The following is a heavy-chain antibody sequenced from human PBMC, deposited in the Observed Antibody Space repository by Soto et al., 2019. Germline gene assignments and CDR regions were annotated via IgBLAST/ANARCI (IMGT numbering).Heavy chain of an antibody. CDR2: ISYDGSNK. CDR1: GFTFSSYG. Sequence: QVQLVESGGGVVQPGRSLRLSCAASGFTFSSYGMHWVRQAPGKGLEWVAVISYDGSNKYYADSVKGRFTISRDNSKNTLYLQMNSLRAEDTAVYYCAKDRVSGFILAPFDYWGQGTLVTVSS. CDR3: AKDRVSGFILAPFDY. D-gene: IGHD3-3*01. V-gene: IGHV3-30*18. J-gene: IGHJ4*02.